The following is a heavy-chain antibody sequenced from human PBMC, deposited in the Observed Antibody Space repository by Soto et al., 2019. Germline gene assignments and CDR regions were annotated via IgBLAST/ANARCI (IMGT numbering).Heavy chain of an antibody. Sequence: QVQLQESGPGLVKPSQTLSLTCTVSGGSISSGGYYWSWIRQHPGKGLEWIGYIYYSGNTYYNPSLKNRVAMSVDTSTNQFSLKLSSVTAADTAVYYCARDSAGTAMTFDYWGQGTLVTVSS. J-gene: IGHJ4*02. CDR2: IYYSGNT. CDR1: GGSISSGGYY. D-gene: IGHD5-18*01. V-gene: IGHV4-31*03. CDR3: ARDSAGTAMTFDY.